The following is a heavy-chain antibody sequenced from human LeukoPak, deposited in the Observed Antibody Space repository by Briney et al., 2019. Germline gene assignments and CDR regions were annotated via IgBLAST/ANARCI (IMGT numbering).Heavy chain of an antibody. V-gene: IGHV4-61*02. D-gene: IGHD5-12*01. CDR3: ARGGGATRIDY. Sequence: SQTLSLTCSVSGDSIRSGTYYWSWIRQPAGKGLEWIGRIYTSGSTSYNPSLKSRVTISVDTPKNQFSPKLTSVTAADTAVYYCARGGGATRIDYWGQGTLVTVSS. CDR2: IYTSGST. CDR1: GDSIRSGTYY. J-gene: IGHJ4*02.